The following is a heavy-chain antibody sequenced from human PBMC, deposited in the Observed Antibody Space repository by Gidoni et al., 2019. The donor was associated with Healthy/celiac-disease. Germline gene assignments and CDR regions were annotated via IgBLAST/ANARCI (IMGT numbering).Heavy chain of an antibody. J-gene: IGHJ6*02. CDR2: IYYSGST. D-gene: IGHD2-2*01. CDR1: GGSIRSYY. CDR3: ARDWAIDYYYYYGMDV. Sequence: QVQLQDSGPGLVKPSETLSLTCTVSGGSIRSYYWSWIRQPPGKGLEWIGYIYYSGSTNYNPSLKSRVTISVDTSKNQFSLKLSSVTAADTAVYYCARDWAIDYYYYYGMDVWGQGTTVTVSS. V-gene: IGHV4-59*01.